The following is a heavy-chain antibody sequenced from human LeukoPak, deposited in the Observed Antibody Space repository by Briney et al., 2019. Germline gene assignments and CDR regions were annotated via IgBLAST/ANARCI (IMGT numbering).Heavy chain of an antibody. J-gene: IGHJ2*01. CDR3: ARGGLSTVYWNFDL. CDR2: IYYSGST. CDR1: GGSISSYY. Sequence: SETLSLTCTVSGGSISSYYWSWIRQPPGKGLEWIGYIYYSGSTNYNPSLKSRVTISVDTSKNQFSLKLNSVTAADTAVYYCARGGLSTVYWNFDLWGRGTLVTVSS. D-gene: IGHD4-17*01. V-gene: IGHV4-59*08.